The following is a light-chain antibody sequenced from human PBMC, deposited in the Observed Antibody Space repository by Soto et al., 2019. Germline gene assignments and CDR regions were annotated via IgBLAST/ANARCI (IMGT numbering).Light chain of an antibody. CDR3: QQYGSSRSWT. J-gene: IGKJ1*01. CDR2: GAS. CDR1: QSVSSSY. Sequence: EFVLTQSPGTLSLSPGERATLSRRASQSVSSSYLAWYQQKPGQAPRLLIYGASSRATGIPDRFSGSGSGTDFTLTISRLEPEDFAVYYCQQYGSSRSWTFGQGTKVDIK. V-gene: IGKV3-20*01.